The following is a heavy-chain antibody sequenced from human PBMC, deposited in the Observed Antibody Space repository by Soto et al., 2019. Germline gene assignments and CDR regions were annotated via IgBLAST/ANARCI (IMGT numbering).Heavy chain of an antibody. CDR1: GFTFSSYG. D-gene: IGHD3-3*01. CDR3: ARDGRFVEWLDLPPAHKDY. CDR2: IWYDGSNK. J-gene: IGHJ4*02. V-gene: IGHV3-33*01. Sequence: QVQLVESGGGVVQPGRSLRLSCAASGFTFSSYGMHWVRQAPGKGLEWVAVIWYDGSNKYYGDSVKGRFTISRDNSKNTLYLQRNSLRAEDTAVYYCARDGRFVEWLDLPPAHKDYWGQGTLVTVSS.